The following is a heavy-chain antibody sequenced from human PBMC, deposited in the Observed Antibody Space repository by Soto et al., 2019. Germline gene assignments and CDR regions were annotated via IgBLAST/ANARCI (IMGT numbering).Heavy chain of an antibody. CDR1: GDSIRSSSY. J-gene: IGHJ6*02. V-gene: IGHV4-39*01. Sequence: QLQLQESGPGLVKPSETLSLTCTVSGDSIRSSSYWGWIRQPPGKGLEWIGSIYSTGNTYYNPSLNSQVTISVDTSKNPFSLNLISVTAADTAVYYCRRSSRYSTDVWGQGTTVTVSS. CDR2: IYSTGNT. CDR3: RRSSRYSTDV. D-gene: IGHD6-13*01.